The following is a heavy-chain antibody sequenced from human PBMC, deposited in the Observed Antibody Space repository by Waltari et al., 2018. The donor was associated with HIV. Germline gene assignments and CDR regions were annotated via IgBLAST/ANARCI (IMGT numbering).Heavy chain of an antibody. CDR2: INQNGSDQ. CDR1: GFDLSSYW. J-gene: IGHJ4*02. Sequence: VKLVESGGGLVQPGGSLRLSCSASGFDLSSYWMTWVRQAPGKGLEWVANINQNGSDQYYAESVKGRFTISRDNAKKSLSLQMNSLRVADSAIYYCAGGPNWDWGQGIPVTVSS. CDR3: AGGPNWD. V-gene: IGHV3-7*04. D-gene: IGHD2-8*01.